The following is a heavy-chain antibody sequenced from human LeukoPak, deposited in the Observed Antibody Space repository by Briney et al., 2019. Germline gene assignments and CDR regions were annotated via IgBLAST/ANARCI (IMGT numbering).Heavy chain of an antibody. CDR1: GGSISSYY. J-gene: IGHJ2*01. Sequence: PSETLSLTCTVSGGSISSYYWSWIRQPAGKGLEWIGRIYTSGSTNYNPSLKSRVTMSVDTSKNQFSLKLSSVTAADTAVYYCARVSITIFGVVTQGRYFDLWGRGTLVTVSS. CDR2: IYTSGST. CDR3: ARVSITIFGVVTQGRYFDL. D-gene: IGHD3-3*01. V-gene: IGHV4-4*07.